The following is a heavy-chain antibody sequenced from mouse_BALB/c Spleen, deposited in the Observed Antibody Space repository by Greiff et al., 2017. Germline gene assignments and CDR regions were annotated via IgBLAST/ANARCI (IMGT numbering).Heavy chain of an antibody. D-gene: IGHD2-14*01. Sequence: VQLQQSGPGLVAPSQSLSITCTVSGFSLTGYGVNWVRQPPGKGLEWLGMIWGDGSTDYNSALKSRLSISKDNSKSQVFLKMNSLQTDDTARYYCARDRGYEGNYYAMDYWGQGTSVTVSS. J-gene: IGHJ4*01. V-gene: IGHV2-6-7*01. CDR3: ARDRGYEGNYYAMDY. CDR1: GFSLTGYG. CDR2: IWGDGST.